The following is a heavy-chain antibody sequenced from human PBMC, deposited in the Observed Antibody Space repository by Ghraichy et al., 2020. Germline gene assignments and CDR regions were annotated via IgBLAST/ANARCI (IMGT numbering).Heavy chain of an antibody. D-gene: IGHD6-6*01. V-gene: IGHV3-7*03. CDR1: GFTYTRYW. J-gene: IGHJ4*02. CDR3: ARIGYSSSSFDY. Sequence: GGSLRLSCSASGFTYTRYWMSWVRQAPGKGLEWLANINQDGSQTDCADSVKGRFSFPRDNAKNSLYLQLNSLRAEDTAVYFCARIGYSSSSFDYWGQGTLVTVAS. CDR2: INQDGSQT.